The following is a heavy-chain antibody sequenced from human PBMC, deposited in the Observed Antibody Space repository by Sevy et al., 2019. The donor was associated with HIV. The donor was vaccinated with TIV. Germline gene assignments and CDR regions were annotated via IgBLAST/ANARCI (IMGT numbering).Heavy chain of an antibody. D-gene: IGHD3-10*01. CDR3: AKPRLGMVRGVGFDY. CDR1: GFTFSSYS. CDR2: ISSSSSYI. Sequence: GGSLRLSYAASGFTFSSYSMNWVRQAPGKGLEWVSSISSSSSYIYYADSVKGRFTISRDNAKNSLYLQMNSLRAEDTAVYYCAKPRLGMVRGVGFDYWGQGTLVTVSS. J-gene: IGHJ4*02. V-gene: IGHV3-21*01.